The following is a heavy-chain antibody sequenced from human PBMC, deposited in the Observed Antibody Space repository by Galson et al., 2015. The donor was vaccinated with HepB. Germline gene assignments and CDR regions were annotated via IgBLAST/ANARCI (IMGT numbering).Heavy chain of an antibody. D-gene: IGHD3-10*01. CDR1: GYTFTGYY. CDR3: AREERVTMVRGVTGYGMDV. Sequence: SVKVSCKASGYTFTGYYMHWVRQAPGQGLEWMGWINPNSGGTNYAQKFQGRVTMTRDTSISTAYMELSRLRSDDTAVYYCAREERVTMVRGVTGYGMDVWGQGTTVTVSS. J-gene: IGHJ6*02. V-gene: IGHV1-2*02. CDR2: INPNSGGT.